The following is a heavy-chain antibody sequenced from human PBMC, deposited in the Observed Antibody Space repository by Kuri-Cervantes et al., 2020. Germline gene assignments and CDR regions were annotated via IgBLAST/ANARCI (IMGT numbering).Heavy chain of an antibody. CDR1: GGSISSGDYY. J-gene: IGHJ6*02. CDR2: IYYSGNT. V-gene: IGHV4-30-4*01. Sequence: LRLSCTVSGGSISSGDYYWSWIRQPPGKGLEWIGYIYYSGNTYYNPSLKSRVTISVDTSKNQFSLKLSSVTAADTAVYYCARVGATSTRYYYYGMDVWGQGTTVTVSS. D-gene: IGHD1-26*01. CDR3: ARVGATSTRYYYYGMDV.